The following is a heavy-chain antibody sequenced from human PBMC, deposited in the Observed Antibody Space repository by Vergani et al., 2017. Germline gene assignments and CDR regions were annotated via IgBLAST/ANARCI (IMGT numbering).Heavy chain of an antibody. CDR2: IKEDGSEK. CDR3: ARGSLRYCSGGSCYPY. D-gene: IGHD2-15*01. Sequence: EVQLVESGGGLVQPGGSLRLSCVASEFTFSSYWMAWVRQAPGKGLEWVANIKEDGSEKNYVDSVKGRLTISRDNAKKSLYLQLNSLRGEDTAVYYCARGSLRYCSGGSCYPYWGQGTLVNVSS. CDR1: EFTFSSYW. V-gene: IGHV3-7*03. J-gene: IGHJ4*02.